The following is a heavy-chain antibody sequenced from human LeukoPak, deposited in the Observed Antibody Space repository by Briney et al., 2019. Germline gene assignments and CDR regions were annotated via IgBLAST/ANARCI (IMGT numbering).Heavy chain of an antibody. D-gene: IGHD6-13*01. CDR1: GYTFTSYG. CDR3: AREARYSSSWYSMV. J-gene: IGHJ4*02. Sequence: ASVKVSCKASGYTFTSYGISWVRQAPGQGLEWMGWISAYNGNTNYAQKLQGRVTMTTDTSTSTACMELRSLRSDDTAVYYCAREARYSSSWYSMVWGQGTLVTVSS. CDR2: ISAYNGNT. V-gene: IGHV1-18*01.